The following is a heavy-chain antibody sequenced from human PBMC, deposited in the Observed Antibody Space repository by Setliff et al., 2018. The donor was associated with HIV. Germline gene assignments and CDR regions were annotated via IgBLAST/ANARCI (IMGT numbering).Heavy chain of an antibody. V-gene: IGHV4-59*08. D-gene: IGHD4-17*01. CDR2: IYYSGST. J-gene: IGHJ1*01. Sequence: SETLSLTCIVSGGSIRSYYWSWIRQPPGKGLEWIGYIYYSGSTNYNPSLRSRVTMSVDTSKNRFSLNLRSVTATDTAIYYCARHGDYEYFQHWGRGTPVTVSS. CDR1: GGSIRSYY. CDR3: ARHGDYEYFQH.